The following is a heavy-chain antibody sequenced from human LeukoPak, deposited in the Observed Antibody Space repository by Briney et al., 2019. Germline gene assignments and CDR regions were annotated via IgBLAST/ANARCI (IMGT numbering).Heavy chain of an antibody. Sequence: SETLSLTCTVYGGSFSGYYWSWIRQPPGKGLEWIGEINHSGSTNYNPSLKSRVTISVDTSKNQFSLKLSSVTAADTAVYYCARGDTLGVAGGPIDPWGQGTLVTVSS. D-gene: IGHD3-10*01. CDR1: GGSFSGYY. CDR2: INHSGST. J-gene: IGHJ5*02. V-gene: IGHV4-34*01. CDR3: ARGDTLGVAGGPIDP.